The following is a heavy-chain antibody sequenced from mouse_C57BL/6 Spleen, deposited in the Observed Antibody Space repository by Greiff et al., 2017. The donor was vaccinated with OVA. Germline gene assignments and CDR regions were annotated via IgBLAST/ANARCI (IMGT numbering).Heavy chain of an antibody. V-gene: IGHV5-17*01. D-gene: IGHD2-4*01. J-gene: IGHJ4*01. CDR2: ISSGSSTI. CDR1: GFTFSDYG. Sequence: DVQLVESGGGLVKPGGSLKLSCAASGFTFSDYGMHWVRQAPEKGLEWVAYISSGSSTIYYADTVKGRFTISRDNGKNTLFLQMTSLRSEDTAMYYCARPIYYDYDGYAMDYWGQGTSVTVSS. CDR3: ARPIYYDYDGYAMDY.